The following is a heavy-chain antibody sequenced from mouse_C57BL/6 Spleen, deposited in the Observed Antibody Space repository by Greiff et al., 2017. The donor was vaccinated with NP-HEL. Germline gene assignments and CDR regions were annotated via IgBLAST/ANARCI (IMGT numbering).Heavy chain of an antibody. Sequence: QVQLQQSGAELVKPGASVKLSCKASGYTFTSYWMHWVKQRPGQGLEWIGMIHPNSGSTNYNEKFKSKATLTVDKSSSTAYMQLSSLTSEDSAVYYCAIRITTPYYFDYWGQGTTLTVSS. CDR2: IHPNSGST. J-gene: IGHJ2*01. CDR1: GYTFTSYW. D-gene: IGHD2-4*01. CDR3: AIRITTPYYFDY. V-gene: IGHV1-64*01.